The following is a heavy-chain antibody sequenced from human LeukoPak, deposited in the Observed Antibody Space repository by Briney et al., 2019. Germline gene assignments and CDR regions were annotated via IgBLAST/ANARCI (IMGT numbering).Heavy chain of an antibody. CDR3: ARDRNLWPFDY. CDR1: GYTFTSYY. V-gene: IGHV1-46*01. J-gene: IGHJ4*02. CDR2: INPSGGST. Sequence: GASVKVSCKASGYTFTSYYMHWVRQASAQGLEWMGIINPSGGSTSYAQKFQGKVTLTSDRSTSTVYMELSRLRSEDTAVYYCARDRNLWPFDYWGQGTLVTVSS. D-gene: IGHD4-11*01.